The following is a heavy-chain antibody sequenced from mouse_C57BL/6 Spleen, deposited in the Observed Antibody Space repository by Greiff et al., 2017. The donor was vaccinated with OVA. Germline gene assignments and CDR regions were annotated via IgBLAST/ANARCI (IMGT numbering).Heavy chain of an antibody. CDR3: ARNWDDYDGYYFDY. Sequence: VQLQESGPGLVQPSQSLSITCTVSGFSLTSYGVHWVRQSPGKGLEWLGVIWSGGSTDYNAAFISRLSISKDNSKSQVFFKMNSLQADDTAIYYCARNWDDYDGYYFDYWGQGTTLTVSS. J-gene: IGHJ2*01. V-gene: IGHV2-2*01. D-gene: IGHD2-4*01. CDR2: IWSGGST. CDR1: GFSLTSYG.